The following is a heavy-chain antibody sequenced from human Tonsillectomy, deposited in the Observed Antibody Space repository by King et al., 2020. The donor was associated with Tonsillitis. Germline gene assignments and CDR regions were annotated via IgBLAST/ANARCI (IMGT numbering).Heavy chain of an antibody. CDR2: ISSSSGYI. CDR3: ARDNGAGAFDI. J-gene: IGHJ3*02. Sequence: VQLVESGGGLVKPGGSLRLSCAGSRFTFSSNSMNWVRQAPGKGLEWVSSISSSSGYINYADSVKGRFTVSRDNAKNSLYLQMNSLRAEDTAVYYCARDNGAGAFDIWGQGTMVTVSS. V-gene: IGHV3-21*01. CDR1: RFTFSSNS. D-gene: IGHD3-10*01.